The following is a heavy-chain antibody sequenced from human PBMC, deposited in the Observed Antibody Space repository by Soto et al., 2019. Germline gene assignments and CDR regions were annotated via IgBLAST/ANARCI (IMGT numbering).Heavy chain of an antibody. CDR3: ARETYYYDSSGYYGAFDI. Sequence: ASVKVSCKASGYTFTSYGISWVRQAPGQGLEWRGWISAYNGNTNYAQKLQGRVAMTTDTSTSTAYMELRSLRSDDTAVYYCARETYYYDSSGYYGAFDIWGQGTMVTVSS. CDR1: GYTFTSYG. D-gene: IGHD3-22*01. CDR2: ISAYNGNT. V-gene: IGHV1-18*01. J-gene: IGHJ3*02.